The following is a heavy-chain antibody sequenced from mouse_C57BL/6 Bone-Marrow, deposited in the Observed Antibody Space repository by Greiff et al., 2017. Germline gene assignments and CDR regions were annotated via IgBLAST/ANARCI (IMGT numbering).Heavy chain of an antibody. V-gene: IGHV1-55*01. CDR2: IYPGSGST. CDR3: ATDCGYFAV. Sequence: QVQLQQPGAELVKPGASVKMSCKASGYTITSDWITWVKQRPGQGLVWIGEIYPGSGSTNYNAKFKSKATLTVDTSSSTAYMQLSSLTSEDSAVYYCATDCGYFAVWGTGTTVTVSS. J-gene: IGHJ1*03. CDR1: GYTITSDW. D-gene: IGHD2-4*01.